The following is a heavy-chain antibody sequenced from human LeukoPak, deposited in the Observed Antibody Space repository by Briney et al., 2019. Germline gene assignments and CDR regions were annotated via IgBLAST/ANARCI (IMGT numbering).Heavy chain of an antibody. V-gene: IGHV3-23*01. CDR2: IRTNGRDT. J-gene: IGHJ5*02. CDR3: ATGGYTTWFDP. CDR1: GFTFSSYS. D-gene: IGHD2-15*01. Sequence: GGSLRLSCAASGFTFSSYSMSWVRQSPGKGLEWVSNIRTNGRDTYYADAAKGRFTISRDNSKNTLYLEMNSLRAEDTAVYYCATGGYTTWFDPWGQGTLVTVSS.